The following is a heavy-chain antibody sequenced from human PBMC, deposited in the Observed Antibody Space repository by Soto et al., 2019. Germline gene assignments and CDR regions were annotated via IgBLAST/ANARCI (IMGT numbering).Heavy chain of an antibody. CDR3: ARDSGELRLGASGPLPREDAFNI. D-gene: IGHD3-16*01. V-gene: IGHV4-59*01. J-gene: IGHJ3*02. Sequence: SETLSLTCTVSGGSISSYYWSWIRQPPGKVLEWIGYIYYSGSTNYNPSLKSRVTISVDTSKNQFSLKLSSVTAADTAVYYCARDSGELRLGASGPLPREDAFNIWGKGTMVIFSS. CDR2: IYYSGST. CDR1: GGSISSYY.